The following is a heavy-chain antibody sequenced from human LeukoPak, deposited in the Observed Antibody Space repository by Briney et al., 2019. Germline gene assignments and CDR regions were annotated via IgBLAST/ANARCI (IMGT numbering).Heavy chain of an antibody. J-gene: IGHJ1*01. D-gene: IGHD3-22*01. CDR1: GGSISSSSYY. Sequence: SETLSLTCTVSGGSISSSSYYWGWIRQPPGKGLEWIGSIYYSGSTYYNLSLKSRVTISVDTSKNQFSLKLSSVTAADTAVYYCATNYDSSGYYEVQHWGQGTLVTVSS. V-gene: IGHV4-39*01. CDR2: IYYSGST. CDR3: ATNYDSSGYYEVQH.